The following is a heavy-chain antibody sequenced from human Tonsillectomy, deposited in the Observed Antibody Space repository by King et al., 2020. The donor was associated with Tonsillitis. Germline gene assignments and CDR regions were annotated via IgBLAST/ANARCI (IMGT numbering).Heavy chain of an antibody. CDR2: INAGNGNT. J-gene: IGHJ6*02. CDR3: ASRGGGSRVSNYYYYGMDV. Sequence: QLVQSGAEVKKPGASVKVSCKASGYTFTSYAMHWVRQAPGQRLEWMGWINAGNGNTKYSQKFQGRVTITRDTSASTAYMELSSLRSEDTAVYYCASRGGGSRVSNYYYYGMDVWGQGTTVTVSS. D-gene: IGHD2-15*01. V-gene: IGHV1-3*01. CDR1: GYTFTSYA.